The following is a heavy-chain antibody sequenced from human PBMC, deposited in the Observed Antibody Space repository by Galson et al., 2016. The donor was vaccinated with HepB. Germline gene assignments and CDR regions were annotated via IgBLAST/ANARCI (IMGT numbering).Heavy chain of an antibody. CDR3: ASGPDYRDFVSPFDF. CDR2: INPNSGGT. D-gene: IGHD4-11*01. CDR1: GYTFTDYY. J-gene: IGHJ4*02. Sequence: SVKVSCKASGYTFTDYYMHWVRQAPGQGLEWMGWINPNSGGTNYAQKFQGRVTMTRDTSISTAYMELSRLRSDDTAAYYCASGPDYRDFVSPFDFWGQGALVTVSS. V-gene: IGHV1-2*02.